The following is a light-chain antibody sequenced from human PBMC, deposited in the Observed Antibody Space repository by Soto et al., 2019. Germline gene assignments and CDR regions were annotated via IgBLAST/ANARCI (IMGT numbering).Light chain of an antibody. J-gene: IGKJ1*01. CDR1: QSVSNN. CDR2: GAS. CDR3: QQYNNWWT. Sequence: EIVMTQSPATLPASPGERATLSCRASQSVSNNLAWYHQKPGQAPRLLIYGASTRATGIPARFSGSGSGTEFTLTISSLQPEDFAVSYCQQYNNWWTFGQGTKVEIK. V-gene: IGKV3-15*01.